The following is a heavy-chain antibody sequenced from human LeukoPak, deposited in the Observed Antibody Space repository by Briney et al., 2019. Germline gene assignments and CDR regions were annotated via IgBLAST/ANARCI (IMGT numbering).Heavy chain of an antibody. Sequence: SETLSLTCTVSGGSISSYYWSWIRQPRGKGREWIGYIYYSGSTNYNPYLKRRVTISVDTSKNQFSLKLSSVTAAGTAVYYCARGYSSGWYVFDYWGQGTLVTVSS. CDR2: IYYSGST. D-gene: IGHD6-19*01. CDR3: ARGYSSGWYVFDY. J-gene: IGHJ4*02. CDR1: GGSISSYY. V-gene: IGHV4-59*13.